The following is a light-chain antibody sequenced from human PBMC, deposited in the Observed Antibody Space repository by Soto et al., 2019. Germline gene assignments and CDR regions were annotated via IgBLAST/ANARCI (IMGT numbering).Light chain of an antibody. Sequence: EIVLTQSPGTLSLSPGERATLSCRASQSVSSNYLAWYQQQPGQAPRLLIYGASSRATGIPDRFSGSGSATYFTLTISTLEPEDFAVYYCQQYGRSAYTFGQGTPMEIK. CDR2: GAS. V-gene: IGKV3-20*01. CDR3: QQYGRSAYT. J-gene: IGKJ2*01. CDR1: QSVSSNY.